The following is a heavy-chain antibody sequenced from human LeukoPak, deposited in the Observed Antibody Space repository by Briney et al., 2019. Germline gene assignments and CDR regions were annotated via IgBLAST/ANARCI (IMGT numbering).Heavy chain of an antibody. CDR3: AKEGDRGFVVADYFDY. CDR1: EFTFSTYS. V-gene: IGHV3-23*01. CDR2: IGGSGTT. Sequence: PGGSLRLSCAASEFTFSTYSMAWVRQTPGKGLEWVSVIGGSGTTFYADSVKGRFTISRDNSKNTLYLQMSSLRAEDTAIYYCAKEGDRGFVVADYFDYRGQGTLVTVSS. D-gene: IGHD2-15*01. J-gene: IGHJ4*02.